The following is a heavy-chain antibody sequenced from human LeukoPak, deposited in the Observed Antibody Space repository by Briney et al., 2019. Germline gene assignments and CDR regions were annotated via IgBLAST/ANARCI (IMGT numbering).Heavy chain of an antibody. D-gene: IGHD5-12*01. Sequence: SVKVSCKASGGTFSSYAISWVRQAPGQGLEWMGRIIPILGIANYAQKFQDRVTITADKSTSTAYMELSSLRSEDTAVYYCARGWFTKDGYNYFDYWGQGTLVTVSS. J-gene: IGHJ4*02. CDR3: ARGWFTKDGYNYFDY. V-gene: IGHV1-69*04. CDR1: GGTFSSYA. CDR2: IIPILGIA.